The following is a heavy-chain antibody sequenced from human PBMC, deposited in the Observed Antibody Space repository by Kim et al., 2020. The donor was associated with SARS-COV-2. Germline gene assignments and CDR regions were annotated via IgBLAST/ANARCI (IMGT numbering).Heavy chain of an antibody. CDR1: GYSISSGYY. CDR2: IYQSGST. J-gene: IGHJ6*02. CDR3: TRGLQPDYYYYGMDV. V-gene: IGHV4-38-2*02. D-gene: IGHD4-4*01. Sequence: SETLSLTCTVSGYSISSGYYWGWVRQSPGKGLEWIASIYQSGSTYYNPSLRSRVTISVDTSRNQFSLKVRSVTAADTAMYYCTRGLQPDYYYYGMDVWG.